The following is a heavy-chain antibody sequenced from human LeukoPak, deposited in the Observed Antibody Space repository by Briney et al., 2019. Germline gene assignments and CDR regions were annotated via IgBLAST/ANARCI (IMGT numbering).Heavy chain of an antibody. CDR1: GFSFSQHS. V-gene: IGHV3-21*01. D-gene: IGHD3-16*01. CDR3: VTGDNPDYTWENHRLDAFDI. CDR2: ITGGGTFT. Sequence: GGSLRLSCEASGFSFSQHSMGWVRLAPGKGLEWVSSITGGGTFTFYAHSVKGRFTVSRDNANNLLFLQLHSLRADDTAIYYCVTGDNPDYTWENHRLDAFDIWGQGTMVTVSS. J-gene: IGHJ3*02.